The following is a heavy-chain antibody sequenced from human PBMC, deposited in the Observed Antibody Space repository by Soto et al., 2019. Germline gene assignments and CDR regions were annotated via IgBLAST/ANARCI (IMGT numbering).Heavy chain of an antibody. Sequence: QVTLKESGPVLVKPTETLTLTCTVSGFSLSNTRMGVSWIRQPPGKALEWLAHIFSNDEKSYSTSLKSRLTTSKDTSKSQVVLSTTNMDPVDTATYYCTRIEKGSATYTWGQGTLVTVSS. V-gene: IGHV2-26*01. CDR2: IFSNDEK. CDR3: TRIEKGSATYT. J-gene: IGHJ5*02. D-gene: IGHD3-10*01. CDR1: GFSLSNTRMG.